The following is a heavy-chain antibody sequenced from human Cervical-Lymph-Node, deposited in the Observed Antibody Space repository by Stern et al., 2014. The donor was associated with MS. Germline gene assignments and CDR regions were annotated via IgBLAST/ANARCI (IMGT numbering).Heavy chain of an antibody. D-gene: IGHD1-26*01. CDR1: GDTFTAYF. J-gene: IGHJ4*02. Sequence: QMQLVQSGAEVERPGASVKVSCKASGDTFTAYFLHWVRQAPGQGLELMGLIIPKTGSATYAQKFQDRVTMTRDTSINTGYMEVSSLRSDDTAVYYCARDRGSYSDYWGQGTLVAVSS. CDR2: IIPKTGSA. V-gene: IGHV1-2*02. CDR3: ARDRGSYSDY.